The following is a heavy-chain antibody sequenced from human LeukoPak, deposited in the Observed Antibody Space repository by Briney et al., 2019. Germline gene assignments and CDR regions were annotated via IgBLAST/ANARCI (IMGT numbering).Heavy chain of an antibody. CDR2: IYYSGST. CDR1: GGSISSSRYY. CDR3: AGSGSYQHNYFDY. D-gene: IGHD1-26*01. V-gene: IGHV4-39*01. Sequence: PSETLSLTCTVSGGSISSSRYYWGWIRQPPGKGLEWIGSIYYSGSTYYNPSLKSRVTISVDTSKNQFSLRLSSVTAADTAVYYCAGSGSYQHNYFDYWGQGTLVTVSS. J-gene: IGHJ4*02.